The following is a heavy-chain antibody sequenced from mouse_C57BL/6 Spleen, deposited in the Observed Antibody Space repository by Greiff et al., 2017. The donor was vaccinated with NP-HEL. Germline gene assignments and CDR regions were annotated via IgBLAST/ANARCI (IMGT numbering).Heavy chain of an antibody. CDR3: TTRPQGFAY. V-gene: IGHV14-4*01. CDR2: IDPENGDT. J-gene: IGHJ3*01. D-gene: IGHD6-1*01. Sequence: EVQLQQSGAELVRPGASVKLSCTASGFNIKDDYMHWVKQRPEQGLEWIGWIDPENGDTEYASKFQGKATIPADTSSNTAYLQLSSLTSEDTAVYYCTTRPQGFAYWGQGTLVTVSA. CDR1: GFNIKDDY.